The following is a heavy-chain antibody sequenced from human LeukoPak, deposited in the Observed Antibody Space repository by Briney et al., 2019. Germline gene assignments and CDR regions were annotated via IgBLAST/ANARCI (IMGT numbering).Heavy chain of an antibody. CDR2: ITTSGSTK. J-gene: IGHJ4*02. V-gene: IGHV3-48*03. D-gene: IGHD2-15*01. Sequence: GGSLRLSCAASGFDFSGHEMNWVRQAPGKGLEWVSHITTSGSTKYYADSVKGRFTISRDNAKKSLYLQMNSLRAEDTAVCYCARAQYCSGGSCSYDYWGQGTLVTVSS. CDR3: ARAQYCSGGSCSYDY. CDR1: GFDFSGHE.